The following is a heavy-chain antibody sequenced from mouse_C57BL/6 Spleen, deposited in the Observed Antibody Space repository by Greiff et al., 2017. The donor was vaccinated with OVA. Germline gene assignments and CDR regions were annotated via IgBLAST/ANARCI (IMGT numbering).Heavy chain of an antibody. CDR1: GYSITSGYY. CDR3: ARPNYNYDWFAY. V-gene: IGHV3-6*01. CDR2: ISYDGSN. D-gene: IGHD2-12*01. J-gene: IGHJ3*01. Sequence: EVKLEESGPGLVKPSQSLSLTCSVTGYSITSGYYWNWIRQFPGNKLEWMGYISYDGSNNYNPSLKNRISITRDTSKNQFFLKLNSVTTEDTATYYCARPNYNYDWFAYWGQGTLVTVSA.